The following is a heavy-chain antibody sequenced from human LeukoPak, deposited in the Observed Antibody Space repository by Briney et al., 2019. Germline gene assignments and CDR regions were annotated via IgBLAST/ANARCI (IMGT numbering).Heavy chain of an antibody. J-gene: IGHJ4*02. D-gene: IGHD6-13*01. CDR3: TRVLRGSSWPGLFDY. Sequence: SQTLSHTCTVSGGSISSGSYYWSWIRQPAGKGLEWIGRIYTSGSTNYNPSLKSRVTISVDTSKNQFSLKLSSVTAADTAVYYCTRVLRGSSWPGLFDYWGQGTLVTVSS. V-gene: IGHV4-61*02. CDR2: IYTSGST. CDR1: GGSISSGSYY.